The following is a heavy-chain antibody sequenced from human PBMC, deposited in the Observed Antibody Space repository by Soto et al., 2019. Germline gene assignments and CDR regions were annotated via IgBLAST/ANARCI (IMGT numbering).Heavy chain of an antibody. J-gene: IGHJ1*01. Sequence: LGESLKISCKGSGYSFTSYWIGWVRQMPGKGLEWMGIIYPGDSDTRYSPSFQGQVTISADKSISTAYLQWSSLKASDTAMYYCARQDDPYCSGGSCYEAPAEYFPHWGQGTLVTVSS. CDR2: IYPGDSDT. CDR1: GYSFTSYW. CDR3: ARQDDPYCSGGSCYEAPAEYFPH. V-gene: IGHV5-51*01. D-gene: IGHD2-15*01.